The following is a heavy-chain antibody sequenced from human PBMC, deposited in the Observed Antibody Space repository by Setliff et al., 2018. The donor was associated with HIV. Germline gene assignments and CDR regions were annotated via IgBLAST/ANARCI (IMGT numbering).Heavy chain of an antibody. CDR1: GYTFTGYY. CDR2: INPNSGGT. D-gene: IGHD5-18*01. Sequence: ASVKVSCKASGYTFTGYYMHWVRQAPGQGLEWMGRINPNSGGTNYAQKFQGRVTMTRDTSISTAYMELSRLRSDDTAVYYCARSSPWIQLWFYFDYWSQGTLVTVSS. CDR3: ARSSPWIQLWFYFDY. J-gene: IGHJ4*02. V-gene: IGHV1-2*06.